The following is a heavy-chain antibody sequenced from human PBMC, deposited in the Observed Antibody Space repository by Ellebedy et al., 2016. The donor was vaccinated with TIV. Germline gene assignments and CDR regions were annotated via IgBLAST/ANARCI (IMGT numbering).Heavy chain of an antibody. D-gene: IGHD3-3*01. Sequence: GESLKISCAASGFTFSSYSMNWVRQAPGQGLEWVSSITSSRSDIYYADSVKGRFTMSRDNAKNSLYLQINSLRAEETAVYYCARDLQYHDFWSGYYKRGDDYYYYGMDVWGQGITVTVSS. V-gene: IGHV3-21*01. CDR2: ITSSRSDI. CDR3: ARDLQYHDFWSGYYKRGDDYYYYGMDV. J-gene: IGHJ6*02. CDR1: GFTFSSYS.